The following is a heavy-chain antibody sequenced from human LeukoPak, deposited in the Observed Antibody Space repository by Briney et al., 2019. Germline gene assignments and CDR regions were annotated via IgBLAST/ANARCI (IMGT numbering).Heavy chain of an antibody. CDR2: IYYSGST. V-gene: IGHV4-31*03. CDR1: TGSISSGVYY. D-gene: IGHD5-24*01. CDR3: ARGVRWLQLSYFDY. J-gene: IGHJ4*02. Sequence: SQTLSLTCPVSTGSISSGVYYWSWIRQHPGKGLEWIGYIYYSGSTYYNPSLKSRVTISVDTSKNQFSLKLSSVTAADTAVYYCARGVRWLQLSYFDYWGQGTLVTVSS.